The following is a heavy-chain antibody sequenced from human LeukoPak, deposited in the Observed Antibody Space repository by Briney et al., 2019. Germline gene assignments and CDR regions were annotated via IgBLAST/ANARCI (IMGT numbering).Heavy chain of an antibody. CDR2: IVKSGSHI. CDR3: ARGRGGDNSNWFDP. J-gene: IGHJ5*02. D-gene: IGHD1-20*01. CDR1: GFTFSSYA. Sequence: GGSLRLSCAASGFTFSSYAMSWVRQAPGKGLEWVSAIVKSGSHIYYADSVKGRFTISRDNANNSLYLQMTGLRAEDTAVYYCARGRGGDNSNWFDPWGPGTLVTVSS. V-gene: IGHV3-21*01.